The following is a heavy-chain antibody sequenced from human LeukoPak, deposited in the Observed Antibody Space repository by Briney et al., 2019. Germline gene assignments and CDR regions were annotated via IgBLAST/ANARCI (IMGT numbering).Heavy chain of an antibody. Sequence: ASVKVSCKASGGTFSSYAISWVRQAPGQGLEWMGRIIPIFGTANYAQKFQGRVTITTDESTSTAYMELSSLRSEGTAVYYCASVLRGYSYGPSFDYWGQGTLVTVSS. V-gene: IGHV1-69*05. CDR1: GGTFSSYA. CDR3: ASVLRGYSYGPSFDY. J-gene: IGHJ4*02. CDR2: IIPIFGTA. D-gene: IGHD5-18*01.